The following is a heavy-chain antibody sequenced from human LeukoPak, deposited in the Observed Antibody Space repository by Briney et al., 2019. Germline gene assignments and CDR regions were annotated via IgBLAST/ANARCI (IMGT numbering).Heavy chain of an antibody. J-gene: IGHJ4*02. CDR1: GFTFDDYA. V-gene: IGHV3-49*03. CDR3: TRNTVIVHFDY. D-gene: IGHD2-21*01. CDR2: IRSKAFGGTP. Sequence: HSGGSQRLSCSASGFTFDDYAVSWFHQAPGSRLERVVFIRSKAFGGTPEYAASVRGRFTISRDDSKSIGYLQMNILKTEDTAVYYCTRNTVIVHFDYWSQGTLVTDSS.